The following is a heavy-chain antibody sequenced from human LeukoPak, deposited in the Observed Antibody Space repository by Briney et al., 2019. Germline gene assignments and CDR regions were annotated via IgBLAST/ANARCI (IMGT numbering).Heavy chain of an antibody. CDR3: ARHGADIVVVPSGSVVY. J-gene: IGHJ4*02. V-gene: IGHV4-39*01. D-gene: IGHD2-2*01. CDR1: GGSISSISYY. Sequence: SETLSLTCTVSGGSISSISYYWGWIRQPPGKGLEWIGSIYNSGSTYYNPSLKSRVTISVDTSKNQFPLKLGSLTAADTAVYYCARHGADIVVVPSGSVVYWGQGTLVTVSS. CDR2: IYNSGST.